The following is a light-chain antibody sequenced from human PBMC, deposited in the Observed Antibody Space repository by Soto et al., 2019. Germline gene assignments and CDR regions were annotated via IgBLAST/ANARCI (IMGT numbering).Light chain of an antibody. CDR3: SSYTSSSAPV. CDR2: EVS. J-gene: IGLJ1*01. Sequence: QSALTQPASVSGSPGQSITISCTGTSSDVGGYNYVSWYQQHPGKAPKLMIYEVSNRPSGVSNRFSGSKSGNTASLTISGLQGGDEADYYCSSYTSSSAPVFGTGTKVTVL. V-gene: IGLV2-14*01. CDR1: SSDVGGYNY.